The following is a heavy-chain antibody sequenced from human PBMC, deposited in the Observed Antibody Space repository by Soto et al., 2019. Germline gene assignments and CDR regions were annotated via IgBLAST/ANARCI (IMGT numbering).Heavy chain of an antibody. V-gene: IGHV1-69*02. D-gene: IGHD3-9*01. CDR1: GGTFSSYT. CDR2: IIPILGIA. J-gene: IGHJ4*02. Sequence: QVQLVQSGAEVKKPGSSVKVSCKASGGTFSSYTISWVRQAPGQGLEWMGRIIPILGIANYAQKFQGRVTITADKSTSTAYVELSSLRSEDTAVYYCAARRYFDWLLAGGWFDYWGQGTLVTVSS. CDR3: AARRYFDWLLAGGWFDY.